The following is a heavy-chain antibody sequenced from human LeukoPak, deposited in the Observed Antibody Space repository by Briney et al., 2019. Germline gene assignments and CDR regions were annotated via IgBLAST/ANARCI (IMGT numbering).Heavy chain of an antibody. D-gene: IGHD5-12*01. CDR2: IYTSGST. CDR3: ARARAYSGYDSYYMDV. Sequence: SETLSLTCTVSGGSISSYYWSWIRQPAGKGLEWIGRIYTSGSTNYNPSLKSRLTMSVDTSKNQFSLKLSSVTAADTAVYYCARARAYSGYDSYYMDVWGKGTTVTISS. CDR1: GGSISSYY. J-gene: IGHJ6*03. V-gene: IGHV4-4*07.